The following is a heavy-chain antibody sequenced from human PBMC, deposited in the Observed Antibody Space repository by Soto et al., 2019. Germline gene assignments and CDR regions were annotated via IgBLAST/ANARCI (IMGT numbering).Heavy chain of an antibody. CDR1: GFTFRDTW. V-gene: IGHV3-15*01. J-gene: IGHJ4*02. CDR3: TSERYCGGGSCPYY. D-gene: IGHD2-15*01. CDR2: IKSKSSGETT. Sequence: EVQLVESGGGLVQPGGSLRLSCADSGFTFRDTWMTWVRQAPGQGLERVGRIKSKSSGETTDYGAAVRGRFTVSRDDSKNTVYLQMNSLKTEDTAVYFCTSERYCGGGSCPYYWGQGTLVTVSS.